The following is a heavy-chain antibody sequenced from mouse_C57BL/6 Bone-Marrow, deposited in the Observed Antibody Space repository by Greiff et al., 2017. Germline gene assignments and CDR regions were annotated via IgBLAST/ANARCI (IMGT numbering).Heavy chain of an antibody. D-gene: IGHD2-1*01. V-gene: IGHV5-6*01. Sequence: EVQRVESGGDLVKPGGSLKLSCAASGFTFSSYGMSWVRQTPDKRLEWVATISSGGSYTESPDSVTGRFTISRDNAKNTLYLQMSSLKSEDTAVYYCARRGIYYVPYFDYWGQGTTLTVSS. CDR1: GFTFSSYG. CDR2: ISSGGSYT. CDR3: ARRGIYYVPYFDY. J-gene: IGHJ2*01.